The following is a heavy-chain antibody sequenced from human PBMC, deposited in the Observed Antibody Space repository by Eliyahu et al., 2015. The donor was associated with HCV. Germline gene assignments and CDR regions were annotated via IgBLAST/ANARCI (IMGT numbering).Heavy chain of an antibody. Sequence: QLXLQESGPGLXKPSXTLSLTCTVXGASISSXIHHWGWXRQSPGKGLEWIGSIDYSGTXYYKSSLQSRVIIVVDTSKNQFSLKLSSVTAADTAVYYCASFSNWNWGDWGQGILVAASS. J-gene: IGHJ4*02. V-gene: IGHV4-39*07. CDR2: IDYSGTX. CDR1: GASISSXIHH. CDR3: ASFSNWNWGD. D-gene: IGHD1-7*01.